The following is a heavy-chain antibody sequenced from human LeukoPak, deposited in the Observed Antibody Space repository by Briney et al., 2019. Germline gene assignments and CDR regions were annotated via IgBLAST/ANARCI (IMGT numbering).Heavy chain of an antibody. CDR3: ANWGAGTKGLY. CDR1: GLTFSDHA. Sequence: PGGSLRLSCAASGLTFSDHAMGWVRQAPRKGLEWVSSISGSSGNTYYADSVKGRYSISRDNSKNTVFLQINRLRAEDTAIYYCANWGAGTKGLYWGQGTLVTVSS. D-gene: IGHD1-1*01. V-gene: IGHV3-23*01. J-gene: IGHJ4*02. CDR2: ISGSSGNT.